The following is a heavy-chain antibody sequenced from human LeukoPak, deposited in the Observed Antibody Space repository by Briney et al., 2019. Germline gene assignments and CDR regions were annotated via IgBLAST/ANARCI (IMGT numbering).Heavy chain of an antibody. Sequence: GGSLRLSCAASGFTVSSNYMGWVRQAPGKGLEWVSIIYSGGSTFYADSVKGRFTISRDNSKNTLYLQMNSLRAEDTAVYYCARVTSGSSYRPFDYWGQGTLVTVSS. CDR1: GFTVSSNY. CDR2: IYSGGST. D-gene: IGHD3-10*01. V-gene: IGHV3-53*01. CDR3: ARVTSGSSYRPFDY. J-gene: IGHJ4*02.